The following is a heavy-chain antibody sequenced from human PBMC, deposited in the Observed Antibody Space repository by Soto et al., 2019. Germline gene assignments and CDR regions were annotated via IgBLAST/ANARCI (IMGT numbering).Heavy chain of an antibody. J-gene: IGHJ3*02. V-gene: IGHV4-39*01. CDR1: GGSISSSSYY. CDR3: ASPRSKAFQEDAFDI. Sequence: SETLSLTCTVSGGSISSSSYYWGWIRQPPGKGLEWIGSIYYSGSTCYNPSLKSRVTISVDTSKNQFSLKLSSVTAADTAVYYFASPRSKAFQEDAFDIWGQGTLVTVSS. D-gene: IGHD3-3*02. CDR2: IYYSGST.